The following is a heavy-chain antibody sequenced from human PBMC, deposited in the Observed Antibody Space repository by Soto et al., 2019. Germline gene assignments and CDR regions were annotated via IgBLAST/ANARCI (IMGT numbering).Heavy chain of an antibody. J-gene: IGHJ4*02. D-gene: IGHD1-20*01. CDR2: ISNTGTT. V-gene: IGHV4-31*03. Sequence: SETPSLTCTVSGGSVNSDYSYWSWIRQHPDKGLEWIGYISNTGTTYYNPSLKSRVTISVATSENQFSLRLGSVAAADTAIYYWARYSRGINTNLDFWGQGTWVTVAS. CDR3: ARYSRGINTNLDF. CDR1: GGSVNSDYSY.